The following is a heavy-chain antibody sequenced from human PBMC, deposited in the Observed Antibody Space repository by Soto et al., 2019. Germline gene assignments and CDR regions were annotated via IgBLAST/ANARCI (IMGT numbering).Heavy chain of an antibody. J-gene: IGHJ6*02. Sequence: GGSLRLSCTASGFTFGDYAMSWFRQAPGKGLEWVGFIRSKAYGGTTEYAASVKGRFTISRDDSKSIAYLQMNSLKTEDTAVYYCTRELDMVRGVVKSDHYYYGMDVWGQGTTVTVSS. CDR3: TRELDMVRGVVKSDHYYYGMDV. CDR2: IRSKAYGGTT. V-gene: IGHV3-49*03. D-gene: IGHD3-10*01. CDR1: GFTFGDYA.